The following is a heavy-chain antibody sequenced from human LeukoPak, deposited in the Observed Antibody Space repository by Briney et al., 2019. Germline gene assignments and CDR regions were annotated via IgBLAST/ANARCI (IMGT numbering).Heavy chain of an antibody. J-gene: IGHJ4*02. V-gene: IGHV3-7*01. CDR3: ASSKGFDY. Sequence: GGSLRLSCAASGFTFSSYWMSWVRQAPGKGLEWVANINLDGSEKYYVDSVKGRFTISRDNAENSLYLQMNSLRAEDTAVYYCASSKGFDYWGQGTLVTVSS. CDR2: INLDGSEK. CDR1: GFTFSSYW.